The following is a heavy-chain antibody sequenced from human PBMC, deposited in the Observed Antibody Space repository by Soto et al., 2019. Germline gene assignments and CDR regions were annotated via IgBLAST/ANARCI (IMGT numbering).Heavy chain of an antibody. V-gene: IGHV3-20*04. Sequence: EVQLVESGGGVVRPGGSLRLSCAASGFTFDDYGMSWVRPAPGKGLEWVSGINWNGGSTGYADSVKGRFTISRDNAKNSLYLQMNSLSAVDTALYYCAKTYAVAVNYYYYGMDVWGQGTTVTVSS. CDR1: GFTFDDYG. J-gene: IGHJ6*02. D-gene: IGHD6-19*01. CDR2: INWNGGST. CDR3: AKTYAVAVNYYYYGMDV.